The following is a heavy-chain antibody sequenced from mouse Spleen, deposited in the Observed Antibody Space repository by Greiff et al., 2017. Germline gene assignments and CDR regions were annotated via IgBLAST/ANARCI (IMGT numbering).Heavy chain of an antibody. V-gene: IGHV5-9-3*01. J-gene: IGHJ2*01. Sequence: EVMLVESGGGLVKLGGSLKLSCAASGFTFSSYAMSWVRQTPEKRLEWVASISSGGNNTYYPDSVKGRFTISRDNAKNTLYLQMSSLKSEDTAMYYCARHDYGYGDYWGQGTTLTVSS. D-gene: IGHD1-2*01. CDR2: ISSGGNNT. CDR1: GFTFSSYA. CDR3: ARHDYGYGDY.